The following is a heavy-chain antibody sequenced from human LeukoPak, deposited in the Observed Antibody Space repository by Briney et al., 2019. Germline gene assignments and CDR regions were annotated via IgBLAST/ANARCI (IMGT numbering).Heavy chain of an antibody. Sequence: GGSLRLSCAASGFTFSSYAMHWVRQAPGKGLEWVAVISYDGSNKYYADSVKGRFTISRDNAKNSLYLQMNSLRAVDTAVYYCARDLLGWNYLFDYWGQGTLVTVSS. CDR1: GFTFSSYA. J-gene: IGHJ4*02. CDR3: ARDLLGWNYLFDY. D-gene: IGHD1-7*01. CDR2: ISYDGSNK. V-gene: IGHV3-30-3*01.